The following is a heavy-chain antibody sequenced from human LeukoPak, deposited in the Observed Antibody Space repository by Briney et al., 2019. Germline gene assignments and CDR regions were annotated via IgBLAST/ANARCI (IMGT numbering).Heavy chain of an antibody. D-gene: IGHD5-12*01. V-gene: IGHV3-21*01. Sequence: TGGSLRLSCAASGFTFSSYSMNWVRQAPGKGLEWVSSISSSSSYIYYADSVKGRFTISRDNAKNSLYLQMNSLRAEDTAVYYCARDRTYSGYDSGDAFDIWGQGTMVTVSS. CDR3: ARDRTYSGYDSGDAFDI. J-gene: IGHJ3*02. CDR1: GFTFSSYS. CDR2: ISSSSSYI.